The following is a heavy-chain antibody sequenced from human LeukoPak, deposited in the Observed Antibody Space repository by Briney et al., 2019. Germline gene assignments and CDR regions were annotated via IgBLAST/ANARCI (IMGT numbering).Heavy chain of an antibody. D-gene: IGHD5-12*01. Sequence: SETLSLACTVSGVSISSGGYYWSWIRQHPGKGLEWIGYIYYSGSTYYNPSLKSRVTISVDTSKNQFSLKLSSVTAADTAVYYCARGTSGYDYFDYWGQGTLVTVSS. CDR1: GVSISSGGYY. J-gene: IGHJ4*02. V-gene: IGHV4-31*03. CDR3: ARGTSGYDYFDY. CDR2: IYYSGST.